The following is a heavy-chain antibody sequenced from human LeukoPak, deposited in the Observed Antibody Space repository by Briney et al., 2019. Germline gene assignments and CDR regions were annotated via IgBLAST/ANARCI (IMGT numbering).Heavy chain of an antibody. CDR1: GFTFDDYG. V-gene: IGHV3-20*04. J-gene: IGHJ6*03. CDR3: ARTRGGYYYYMDV. CDR2: INWNGGNI. Sequence: RAGGSLRLSCAASGFTFDDYGMSWVRQAPGKGLECVSGINWNGGNIGYVDSVKGRFTISRDNAKNSLYLQMNSLRAEDTAVYYCARTRGGYYYYMDVWGKGTTVTISS.